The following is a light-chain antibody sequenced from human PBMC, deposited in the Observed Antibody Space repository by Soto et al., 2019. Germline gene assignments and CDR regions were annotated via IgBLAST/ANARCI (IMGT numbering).Light chain of an antibody. Sequence: QSALTQPASVSGSPGQSITISCTGTSSDVGSYDRVSWYQHHPGKAPTLMIYEVNKRPPGVSNRFSGSKSGNTASLTISGLQAEDEADYYCCSSVGGPVWVFGGGTKVTVL. V-gene: IGLV2-23*02. J-gene: IGLJ3*02. CDR3: CSSVGGPVWV. CDR2: EVN. CDR1: SSDVGSYDR.